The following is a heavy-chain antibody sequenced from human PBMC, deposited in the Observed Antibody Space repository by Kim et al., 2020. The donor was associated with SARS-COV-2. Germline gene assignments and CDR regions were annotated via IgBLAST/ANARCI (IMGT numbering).Heavy chain of an antibody. CDR1: GFTFSSYE. CDR2: ISSSGSTI. J-gene: IGHJ4*02. CDR3: ARALYIISSGYYYAFDY. D-gene: IGHD3-22*01. V-gene: IGHV3-48*03. Sequence: GGSLRLSCAASGFTFSSYEMNWVRQAPGKGLEWVSYISSSGSTIYYADSVKGRFTISRDNAKNSLYLQMNSLRAEDTAVYYCARALYIISSGYYYAFDYWGQGTLVTVSS.